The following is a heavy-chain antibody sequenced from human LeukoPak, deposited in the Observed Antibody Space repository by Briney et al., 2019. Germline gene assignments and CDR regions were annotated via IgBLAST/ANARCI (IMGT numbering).Heavy chain of an antibody. CDR3: AREVGTGTLDD. CDR2: VVPLLGSP. Sequence: SVKVSCKASGGDFSTYTMTWVRQAPGQGLEWMGGVVPLLGSPDYAQKFQDRLTITTDESTNTAYMGLHSLRSEDTAVYYCAREVGTGTLDDWGQGTLVIVSS. J-gene: IGHJ4*02. CDR1: GGDFSTYT. V-gene: IGHV1-69*05. D-gene: IGHD1-1*01.